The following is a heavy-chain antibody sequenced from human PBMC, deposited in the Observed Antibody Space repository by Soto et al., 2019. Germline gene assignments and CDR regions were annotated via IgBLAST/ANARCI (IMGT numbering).Heavy chain of an antibody. CDR3: ARSYDSSGYYHTPDAFDI. V-gene: IGHV1-2*02. CDR1: GYTFTGYY. Sequence: ASVKVSCKASGYTFTGYYMHWVRQAPGQRLEWMGWINPNSGGTNYAQKFQGRVTMTRDTSISTAYMELSRLRSDDTAVYYCARSYDSSGYYHTPDAFDIWGQGTMVTVSS. D-gene: IGHD3-22*01. CDR2: INPNSGGT. J-gene: IGHJ3*02.